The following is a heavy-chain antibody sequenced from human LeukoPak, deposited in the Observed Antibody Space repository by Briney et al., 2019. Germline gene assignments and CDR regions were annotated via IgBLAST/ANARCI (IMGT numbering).Heavy chain of an antibody. D-gene: IGHD1-26*01. J-gene: IGHJ4*02. CDR1: GGSFSSYY. V-gene: IGHV4-4*07. CDR3: ASDRPHSASYYHY. CDR2: ISSSGNT. Sequence: SETLSLTCTVSGGSFSSYYWSWVRQSAGKGLEWIGRISSSGNTNYNPSLKSRVTMSVDTSKNQISLKVTSVTAADTAMYYCASDRPHSASYYHYWGQGTLVTVSS.